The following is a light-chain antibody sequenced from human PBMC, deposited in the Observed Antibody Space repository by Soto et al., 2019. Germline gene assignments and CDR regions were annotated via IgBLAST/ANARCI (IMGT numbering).Light chain of an antibody. CDR2: EVS. CDR3: CSYAGSSTFYV. CDR1: SSDFGNYNL. V-gene: IGLV2-23*02. Sequence: QSVLTQPASVSGSPGQSITISCTGTSSDFGNYNLVSWYQQHPDKAPKLMIYEVSKRPSGVSNRFSGSKSGNTASLTISGLQAEDEADYYCCSYAGSSTFYVFGTGTKVTVL. J-gene: IGLJ1*01.